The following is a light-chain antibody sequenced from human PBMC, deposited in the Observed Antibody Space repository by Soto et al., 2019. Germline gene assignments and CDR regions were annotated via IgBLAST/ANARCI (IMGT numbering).Light chain of an antibody. V-gene: IGLV2-11*01. Sequence: QSALTQPRSVSGAPGQSVTISCTGTSSDVGGYNYVYWYQQHPGKAPKLMIYDVSKRPSGVPDRFSGSKSGNAASLTISGLHDEDEADYYCCSYAGSYTLVFGTGTKLTVL. CDR2: DVS. CDR3: CSYAGSYTLV. J-gene: IGLJ1*01. CDR1: SSDVGGYNY.